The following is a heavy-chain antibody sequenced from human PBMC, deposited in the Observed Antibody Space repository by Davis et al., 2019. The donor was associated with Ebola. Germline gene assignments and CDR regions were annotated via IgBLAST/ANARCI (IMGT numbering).Heavy chain of an antibody. Sequence: GGSLRLSCAASGFTFSSYGMHWVRQAPGKGLEWVAVIWYDGSNKYYADSVKGRFTISRDNSKNTLYLQMNSLRAEDTAVYYCARDLSSWYFGGMDVWGQGTTVTVSS. CDR1: GFTFSSYG. D-gene: IGHD6-13*01. CDR2: IWYDGSNK. CDR3: ARDLSSWYFGGMDV. J-gene: IGHJ6*02. V-gene: IGHV3-33*01.